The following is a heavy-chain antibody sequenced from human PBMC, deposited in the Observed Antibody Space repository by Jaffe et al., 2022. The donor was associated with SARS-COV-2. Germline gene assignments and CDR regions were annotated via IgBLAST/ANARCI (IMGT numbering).Heavy chain of an antibody. V-gene: IGHV3-11*06. J-gene: IGHJ1*01. CDR2: ISSSSSYT. D-gene: IGHD1-26*01. CDR1: GFTFSDYY. CDR3: ARDLGGSGEDQTPFQH. Sequence: QVQLVESGGGLVKPGGSLRLSCAASGFTFSDYYMSWIRQAPGKGLEWVSYISSSSSYTNYADSVKGRFTISRDNAKNSLYLQMNSLRAEDTAVYYCARDLGGSGEDQTPFQHWGQGTLVTVSS.